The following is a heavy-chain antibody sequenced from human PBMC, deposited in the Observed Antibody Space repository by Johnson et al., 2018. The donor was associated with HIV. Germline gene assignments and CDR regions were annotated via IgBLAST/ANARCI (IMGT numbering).Heavy chain of an antibody. CDR1: GFTFSTYW. V-gene: IGHV3-7*05. D-gene: IGHD3-22*01. CDR3: AKDLVVINVRYAFHI. CDR2: IKQDGSEK. J-gene: IGHJ3*02. Sequence: MLLVESGGGLVQPGGSLRLSCAVSGFTFSTYWMTWVRQAPGKGLEWVANIKQDGSEKYYVDSVKGRFTISRDNAKNSLYLQMNTLRPEDTALYYCAKDLVVINVRYAFHIWGQGTMVTVS.